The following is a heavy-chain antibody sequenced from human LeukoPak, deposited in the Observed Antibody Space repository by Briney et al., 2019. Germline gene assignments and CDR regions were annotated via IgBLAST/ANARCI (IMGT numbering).Heavy chain of an antibody. CDR2: ISTSSSYI. CDR3: ARGDSSSWPFDY. Sequence: GGSLRLSCAASGFTFSSYSMNWVRQAPGKGLEWVSSISTSSSYIYYADSVKGRFTISRDNAKNSLYLQMNSLRAEDTAVYYCARGDSSSWPFDYWGQGTLVTVSS. V-gene: IGHV3-21*01. D-gene: IGHD6-13*01. J-gene: IGHJ4*02. CDR1: GFTFSSYS.